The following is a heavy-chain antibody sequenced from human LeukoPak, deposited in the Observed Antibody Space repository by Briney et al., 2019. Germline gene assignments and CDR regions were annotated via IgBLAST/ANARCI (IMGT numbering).Heavy chain of an antibody. CDR2: IKQDGSEK. Sequence: GGSLRLSCAASGFTFSSYWMSWVRQAPGKGLEWVANIKQDGSEKYYVDSVKGRFTISRDNAKNSLYLQMNSLSAEDTAVYYCARPYGKLKYYFDYWGQGTLVTVSS. D-gene: IGHD3-10*01. CDR1: GFTFSSYW. J-gene: IGHJ4*02. V-gene: IGHV3-7*01. CDR3: ARPYGKLKYYFDY.